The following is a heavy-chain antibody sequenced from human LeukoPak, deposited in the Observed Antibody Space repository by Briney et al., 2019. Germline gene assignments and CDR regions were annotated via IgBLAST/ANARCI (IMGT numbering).Heavy chain of an antibody. D-gene: IGHD3-22*01. CDR3: ARDRGYYDSSGYYLDY. CDR1: GGSVSSGSYY. V-gene: IGHV4-61*01. J-gene: IGHJ4*02. CDR2: IYYSGST. Sequence: SETLSLTCTVSGGSVSSGSYYWSWIRQPPGKGLEWIGYIYYSGSTNYNPSLKSRVTLSVDTSKNQFSLKLSSVTAAGTAVYYCARDRGYYDSSGYYLDYWGQGTLVTVSS.